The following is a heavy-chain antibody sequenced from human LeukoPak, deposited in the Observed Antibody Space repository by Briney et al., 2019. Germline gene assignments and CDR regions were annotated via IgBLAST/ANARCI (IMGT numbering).Heavy chain of an antibody. V-gene: IGHV3-21*04. Sequence: PGGSLRLSCAASGFTFSSYSMNWVRQAPGKGLEWVSSISSSSSYIYYADSVKGRFTISRDNSKNTLYLQMNSLRAEDTAVYYCAKDPGRDGYIQGWFDPWGQGTLVTVSS. CDR2: ISSSSSYI. CDR1: GFTFSSYS. D-gene: IGHD5-24*01. CDR3: AKDPGRDGYIQGWFDP. J-gene: IGHJ5*02.